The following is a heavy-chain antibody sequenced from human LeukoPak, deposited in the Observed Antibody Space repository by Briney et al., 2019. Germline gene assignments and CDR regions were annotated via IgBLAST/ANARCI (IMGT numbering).Heavy chain of an antibody. CDR1: GYTFTGYY. Sequence: ASVRVSCKASGYTFTGYYMHWVRQAPGQGLEWMGWINPNSGGTNYAQKFQGRVTMTRDTSISTAYMELSRLRSDDTAVYYCARSHGGITIRNWFDPWGQGTLVTVSS. D-gene: IGHD3-3*01. J-gene: IGHJ5*02. CDR2: INPNSGGT. V-gene: IGHV1-2*02. CDR3: ARSHGGITIRNWFDP.